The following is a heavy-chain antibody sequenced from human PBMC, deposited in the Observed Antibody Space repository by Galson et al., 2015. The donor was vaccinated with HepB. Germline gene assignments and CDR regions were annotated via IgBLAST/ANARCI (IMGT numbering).Heavy chain of an antibody. Sequence: SLRLSCAPSGLAVSSNHMTWVRQAPGRGLEWVSILYSDGTTYYADSVKGRFTISRDNSKNTVYLQMNSLRAEDTAVYYCARDTWHGTSSAFDSWGQGTLVTVSS. V-gene: IGHV3-53*01. D-gene: IGHD1-1*01. J-gene: IGHJ4*02. CDR3: ARDTWHGTSSAFDS. CDR1: GLAVSSNH. CDR2: LYSDGTT.